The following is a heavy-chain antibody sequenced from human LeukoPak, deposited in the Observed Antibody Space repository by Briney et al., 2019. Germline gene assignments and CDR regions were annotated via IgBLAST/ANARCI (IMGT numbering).Heavy chain of an antibody. CDR2: VNDDGSST. Sequence: GGSLRLSCAASGFTFSSYWMHWVRQAPGKGLVWVSRVNDDGSSTTYADSVKGRFTISRDNSKNTLYLQMNSLRAEDTAVYYCARVPFYYYDSSGYPQDYWGQGTLVTVSS. D-gene: IGHD3-22*01. J-gene: IGHJ4*02. V-gene: IGHV3-74*01. CDR3: ARVPFYYYDSSGYPQDY. CDR1: GFTFSSYW.